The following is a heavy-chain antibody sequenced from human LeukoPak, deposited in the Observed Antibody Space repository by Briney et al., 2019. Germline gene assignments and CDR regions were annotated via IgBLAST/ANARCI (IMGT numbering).Heavy chain of an antibody. CDR1: GGSISGTNW. J-gene: IGHJ6*02. Sequence: SGTLSLTCGVSGGSISGTNWWSWVRQPPGQGLEWIGEISLAGQTNYNPTLNGRVTMSLDKSSNQLSLHLTSVTAADTAVYYCARVLRWDDIVTGYLLGKGPYHYYGMDVWGQGTTVTVSS. D-gene: IGHD3-9*01. V-gene: IGHV4-4*02. CDR2: ISLAGQT. CDR3: ARVLRWDDIVTGYLLGKGPYHYYGMDV.